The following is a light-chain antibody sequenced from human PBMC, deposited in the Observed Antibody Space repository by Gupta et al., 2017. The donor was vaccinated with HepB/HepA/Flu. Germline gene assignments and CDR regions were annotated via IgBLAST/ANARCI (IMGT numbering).Light chain of an antibody. CDR1: SSNIGSNT. Sequence: QSVLTQPPSASGTPGQRVTISCSGSSSNIGSNTVNWYQQLPGTAPKLLIYSNNQRPSGVPDRFSDSKSGTSASLAISGLQSEDEADYYCAAWDDSLNGQEVFGGGTKLTVL. V-gene: IGLV1-44*01. CDR3: AAWDDSLNGQEV. CDR2: SNN. J-gene: IGLJ2*01.